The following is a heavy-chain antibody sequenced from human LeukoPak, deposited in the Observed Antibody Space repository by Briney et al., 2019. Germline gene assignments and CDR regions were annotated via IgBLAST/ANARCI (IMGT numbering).Heavy chain of an antibody. J-gene: IGHJ4*02. CDR1: GYIFSNYW. V-gene: IGHV5-10-1*01. Sequence: GESLKISCKGSGYIFSNYWISWVRQMPGKGLEWMGRIDPRDSYTNYRPSLQGHVTISADNSITTAYLQWSSPKASDTAIYYCARRGYDRDFEYWGQGTLVTVSS. CDR3: ARRGYDRDFEY. D-gene: IGHD3-22*01. CDR2: IDPRDSYT.